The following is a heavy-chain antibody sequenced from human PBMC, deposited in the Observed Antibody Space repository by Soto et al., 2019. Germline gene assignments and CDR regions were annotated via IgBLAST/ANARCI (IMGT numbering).Heavy chain of an antibody. Sequence: QVQLVESGGGVVQPGRSLRLSCAASGFTFSSYGMHWVRQAPGKGLEWVAVIWYDGSNKYYADSVKGRFTISRDNSKNTLYLQMNSLRAEDTAVYYCAREPKYGDYGGYAFDIWGQGTMVNVSS. V-gene: IGHV3-33*01. CDR3: AREPKYGDYGGYAFDI. CDR1: GFTFSSYG. CDR2: IWYDGSNK. D-gene: IGHD4-17*01. J-gene: IGHJ3*02.